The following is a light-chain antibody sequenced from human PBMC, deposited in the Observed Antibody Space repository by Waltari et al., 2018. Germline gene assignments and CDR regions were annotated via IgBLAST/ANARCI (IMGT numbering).Light chain of an antibody. Sequence: SCRASQSVIRALAWYQQKPGQTPRLLIYAASTRATGVPDRFSGSGSGTDFSLTISRLDPEDFAVYYCQHYVNLPVTFGQGTKVEI. V-gene: IGKV3-20*01. CDR1: QSVIRA. CDR2: AAS. CDR3: QHYVNLPVT. J-gene: IGKJ1*01.